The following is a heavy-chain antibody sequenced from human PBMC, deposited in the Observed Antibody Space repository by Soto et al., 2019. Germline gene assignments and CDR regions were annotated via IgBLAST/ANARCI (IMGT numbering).Heavy chain of an antibody. J-gene: IGHJ4*02. D-gene: IGHD3-16*01. Sequence: QVQLQESVPGLVKPSETLSLTCTVSGGSISSDYWSWIRQPPGKGLEWIGYIYYGGSITYNPSLESRVAISVDTSKNQFSLKLPSVTAAYTAVYYCARPWDWGSLAYWGPGTLVTVSS. CDR1: GGSISSDY. CDR2: IYYGGSI. CDR3: ARPWDWGSLAY. V-gene: IGHV4-59*08.